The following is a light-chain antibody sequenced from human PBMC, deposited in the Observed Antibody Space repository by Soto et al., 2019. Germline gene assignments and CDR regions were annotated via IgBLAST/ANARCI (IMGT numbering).Light chain of an antibody. CDR3: CSYGGSDEV. V-gene: IGLV2-23*01. J-gene: IGLJ1*01. CDR2: GGS. Sequence: SFLSQPASVSGSPGQSITISCTGTSSDVWSYNLVCWYPQHPGKTPELMIYGGSKRPSGVSNRLSASPSGNTAYLTLPALPAEAEGEYHCCSYGGSDEVFGTGTKGTV. CDR1: SSDVWSYNL.